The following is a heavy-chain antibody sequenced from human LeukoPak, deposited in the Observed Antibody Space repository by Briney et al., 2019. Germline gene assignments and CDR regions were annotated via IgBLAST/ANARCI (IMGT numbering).Heavy chain of an antibody. J-gene: IGHJ4*02. CDR2: IYTSGST. D-gene: IGHD5-12*01. V-gene: IGHV4-61*02. Sequence: SQTLSLTCTVSGGSISSGSYYWSWIRQPAGKGLEWIGRIYTSGSTNYNPSLKSRVTISVETSKNQFSLRMNSVTAADTAVYYCARESGYGRLFDYWGQGALVTVFS. CDR1: GGSISSGSYY. CDR3: ARESGYGRLFDY.